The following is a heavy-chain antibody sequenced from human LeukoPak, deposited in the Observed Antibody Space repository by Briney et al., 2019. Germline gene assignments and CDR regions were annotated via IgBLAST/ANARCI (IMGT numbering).Heavy chain of an antibody. V-gene: IGHV3-48*04. CDR1: GFTFSSYS. Sequence: GGSLRLSCAASGFTFSSYSMNWVRQAPGKGLEWVSYISSSSSTIYYADSVKGRFTISRDNAKNSLYLQMNSPRAEDTAVYYCARDLLEYSSSSLPDYWGQGTLVTVSS. CDR2: ISSSSSTI. D-gene: IGHD6-6*01. J-gene: IGHJ4*02. CDR3: ARDLLEYSSSSLPDY.